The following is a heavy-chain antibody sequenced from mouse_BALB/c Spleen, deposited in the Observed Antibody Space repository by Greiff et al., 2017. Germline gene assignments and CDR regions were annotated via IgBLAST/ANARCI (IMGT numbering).Heavy chain of an antibody. D-gene: IGHD2-4*01. V-gene: IGHV1-69*02. CDR1: GYTFTSYW. CDR3: TRRDDYGAMDY. Sequence: QVHVKQSGAELVRPGASVKLSCKASGYTFTSYWINWVKQRPGQGLEWIGNIYPSDSYTNYNQKFKDKATLTVDKSSSTAYMQLSSPTSEDSAVYYCTRRDDYGAMDYWGQGTSVTVSS. J-gene: IGHJ4*01. CDR2: IYPSDSYT.